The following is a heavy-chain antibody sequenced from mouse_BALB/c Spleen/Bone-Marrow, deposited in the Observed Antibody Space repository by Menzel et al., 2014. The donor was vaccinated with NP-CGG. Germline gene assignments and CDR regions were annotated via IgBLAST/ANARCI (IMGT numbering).Heavy chain of an antibody. J-gene: IGHJ4*01. CDR2: ISXXXSYT. V-gene: IGHV5-9-2*01. D-gene: IGHD2-14*01. CDR3: ARGHYRYDAYAMDY. CDR1: GFTFSSXG. Sequence: DVHLVESGGGLVKPGGSLKLSCAASGFTFSSXGXSWVXQTPXXXXXWVXXISXXXSYTYYPDSVKGRFTISRDNAKNNLYLQMSSLRSEDTALYYCARGHYRYDAYAMDYWGQGTSVTVSS.